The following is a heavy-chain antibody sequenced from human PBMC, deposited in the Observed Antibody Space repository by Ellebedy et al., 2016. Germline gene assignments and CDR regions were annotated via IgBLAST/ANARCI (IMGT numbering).Heavy chain of an antibody. D-gene: IGHD1-26*01. V-gene: IGHV1-24*01. J-gene: IGHJ6*02. CDR1: GYTLTELS. CDR2: FDPEDGET. CDR3: ATAVTPKWRDESGSYFLHYNGLDV. Sequence: ASVKVSCKVSGYTLTELSMHWVRQAPGKGLEWMGGFDPEDGETIYAQKFQGRVTMTEDTSTDTAYMELSSLRSDDTAVYYCATAVTPKWRDESGSYFLHYNGLDVWGQGTTVTVSS.